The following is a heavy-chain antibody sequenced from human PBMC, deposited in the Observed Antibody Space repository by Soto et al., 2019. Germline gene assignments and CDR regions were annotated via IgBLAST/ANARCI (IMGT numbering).Heavy chain of an antibody. CDR3: AGLPVDTITSLEY. V-gene: IGHV3-74*01. CDR2: INSDGSSI. J-gene: IGHJ4*02. D-gene: IGHD3-3*01. Sequence: EVQLVESGGDLVQPGGFLRLSCATSGFTFSRYWMHWVRQVPGKGLVWVSRINSDGSSISYSDSVKGRFTISRDNAKNTLYLQLNSLRVEDTAVYFGAGLPVDTITSLEYWGQGTLVTVSS. CDR1: GFTFSRYW.